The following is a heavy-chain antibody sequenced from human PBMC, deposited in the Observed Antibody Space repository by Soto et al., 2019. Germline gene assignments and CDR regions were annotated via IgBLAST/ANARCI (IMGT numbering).Heavy chain of an antibody. Sequence: HGESLKISCQVSGYSFTSYWIGWVRQMSGEGLEWMAMIFPDDSDTRYSPSFQGRVTISVDKSTSTASLQWHSLEASDTAMYYCEGESGENWSYEAYWGQGALVTVSS. CDR3: EGESGENWSYEAY. V-gene: IGHV5-51*01. CDR2: IFPDDSDT. J-gene: IGHJ4*02. D-gene: IGHD1-7*01. CDR1: GYSFTSYW.